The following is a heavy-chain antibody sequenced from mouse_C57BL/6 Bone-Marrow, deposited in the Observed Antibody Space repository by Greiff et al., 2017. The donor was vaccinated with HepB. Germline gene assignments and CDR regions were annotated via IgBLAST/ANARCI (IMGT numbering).Heavy chain of an antibody. J-gene: IGHJ4*01. V-gene: IGHV14-4*01. CDR3: TTGDYDGYFYAMDY. Sequence: VHVKQSGAELVRPGASVKLSCTASGFNIKDDYMHWVKQRPEQGLEWIGWIDPENGDTEYASKFQGKATITADTSSNTAYLQLSSLTSEDTAVYYCTTGDYDGYFYAMDYWGQGTSVTVSS. CDR1: GFNIKDDY. CDR2: IDPENGDT. D-gene: IGHD2-3*01.